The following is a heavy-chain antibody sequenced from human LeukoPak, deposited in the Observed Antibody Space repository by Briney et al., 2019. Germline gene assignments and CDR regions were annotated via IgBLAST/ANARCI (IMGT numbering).Heavy chain of an antibody. CDR2: ISGSGGST. J-gene: IGHJ3*02. Sequence: PGGSLRLSCAASGFTFSSYAMSWVRQAPGKGLEWVSAISGSGGSTYYADSVKGRFTISRDNSENTLYLQMNSLRAEDTAVYYCAKGGPSLVGYSSGWFGNAFDIWGQGTMVTVSS. CDR1: GFTFSSYA. V-gene: IGHV3-23*01. CDR3: AKGGPSLVGYSSGWFGNAFDI. D-gene: IGHD6-19*01.